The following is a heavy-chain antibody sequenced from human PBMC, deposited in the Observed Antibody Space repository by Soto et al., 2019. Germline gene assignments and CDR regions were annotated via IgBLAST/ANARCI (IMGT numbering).Heavy chain of an antibody. V-gene: IGHV3-33*06. Sequence: GGSLRLSCAASGFTFSIYAMHWVRQAPGKGLEWVAVMWYDGSNKYYADSVKGRFTISRDNSKNTLYLQVNSLRAEDTAVYYCAKEFWSGPFDYWGQGTLVTVS. J-gene: IGHJ4*02. D-gene: IGHD3-3*01. CDR2: MWYDGSNK. CDR1: GFTFSIYA. CDR3: AKEFWSGPFDY.